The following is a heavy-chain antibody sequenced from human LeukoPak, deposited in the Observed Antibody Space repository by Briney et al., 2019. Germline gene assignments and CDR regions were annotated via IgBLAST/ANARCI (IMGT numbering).Heavy chain of an antibody. CDR3: ARDEPTVTTGPPVGS. Sequence: GGSLRLSCAASGFTFSSYAMHWVRQAPGKGLEWVAVISYDGSNKYYADSVKGRFTISRDNSKNTLYLQMNSLRVDDTAVYYCARDEPTVTTGPPVGSWGQGTLVTVSS. J-gene: IGHJ4*02. CDR2: ISYDGSNK. CDR1: GFTFSSYA. V-gene: IGHV3-30-3*01. D-gene: IGHD4-17*01.